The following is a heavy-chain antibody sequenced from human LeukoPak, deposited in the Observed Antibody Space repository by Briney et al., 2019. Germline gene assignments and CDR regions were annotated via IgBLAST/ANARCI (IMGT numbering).Heavy chain of an antibody. CDR1: GYSFTSYG. J-gene: IGHJ6*02. D-gene: IGHD5-18*01. Sequence: GASVKVSCKASGYSFTSYGFSWVRQAPGQGLEWMGWINPNSGGTNYAQKFQGWVTMTRDTSISTAYMELSRLRSDDTAVYYCARGGSDSYGYYYYYGMDVWGQGTTVTVSS. CDR2: INPNSGGT. CDR3: ARGGSDSYGYYYYYGMDV. V-gene: IGHV1-2*04.